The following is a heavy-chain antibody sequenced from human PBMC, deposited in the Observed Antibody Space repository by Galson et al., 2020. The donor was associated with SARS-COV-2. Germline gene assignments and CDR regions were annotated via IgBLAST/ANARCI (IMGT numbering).Heavy chain of an antibody. Sequence: GESLKISCAASGFTFSSYGMHWVRQAPGKGLEWVAVISYDGSNKYYADSVKGRFTISRDNSKNTLYLQMNSLRAEDTAVYYCAKDPWNYGDFYYGMDVWGQGTTVTVSS. CDR2: ISYDGSNK. J-gene: IGHJ6*02. D-gene: IGHD1-7*01. CDR3: AKDPWNYGDFYYGMDV. V-gene: IGHV3-30*18. CDR1: GFTFSSYG.